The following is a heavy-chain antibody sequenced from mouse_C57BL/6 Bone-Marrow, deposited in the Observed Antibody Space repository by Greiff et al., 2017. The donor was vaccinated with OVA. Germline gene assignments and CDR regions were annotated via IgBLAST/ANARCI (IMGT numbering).Heavy chain of an antibody. CDR3: ARVYYYGSSYLRFAY. Sequence: DVQLQESGPELVKPGASVKMSCKASGYTFTDYNMHWVKQSHGKSLEWIGYINPNNGGTSYNQKFKGKATLTVNKSSSTAYMELRSLTSEDSAVYYCARVYYYGSSYLRFAYWGQGTLVTVSA. J-gene: IGHJ3*01. CDR2: INPNNGGT. D-gene: IGHD1-1*01. CDR1: GYTFTDYN. V-gene: IGHV1-22*01.